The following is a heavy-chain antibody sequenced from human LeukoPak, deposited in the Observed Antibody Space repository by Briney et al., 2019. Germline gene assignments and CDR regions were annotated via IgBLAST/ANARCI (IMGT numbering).Heavy chain of an antibody. Sequence: GGSLRLSCAASGFTFSSYGMHWVRQAPGKGLEGVAFIRYDGSNKYYAYSVKARFTISRVNSNNTLYLQMNSLRAADTAVYYCAKDGGKLGDDFWSCYYYYYYYMDVWGKGTTVTVSS. V-gene: IGHV3-30*02. CDR3: AKDGGKLGDDFWSCYYYYYYYMDV. CDR1: GFTFSSYG. CDR2: IRYDGSNK. J-gene: IGHJ6*03. D-gene: IGHD3-3*01.